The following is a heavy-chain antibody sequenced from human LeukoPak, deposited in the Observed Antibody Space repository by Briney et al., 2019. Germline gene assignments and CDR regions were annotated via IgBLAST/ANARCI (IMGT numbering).Heavy chain of an antibody. J-gene: IGHJ3*02. V-gene: IGHV1-69*04. CDR1: GDSSGSYA. D-gene: IGHD3-16*01. CDR3: ARARSKITFGGIRHAFDI. CDR2: IIPLLGIT. Sequence: SVKVSCKASGDSSGSYAMNWVRQAPGQGLECVARIIPLLGITNHAQKLQGRVTVNADTSTNTVYMELSSLRPDDTAVYYCARARSKITFGGIRHAFDIWGQGTLVTVSS.